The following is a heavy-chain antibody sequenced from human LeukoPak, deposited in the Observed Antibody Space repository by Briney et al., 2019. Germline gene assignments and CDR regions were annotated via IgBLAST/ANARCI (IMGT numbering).Heavy chain of an antibody. V-gene: IGHV4-61*02. J-gene: IGHJ5*02. CDR2: IYTSGST. D-gene: IGHD3-16*02. CDR1: GGSISSGSYY. CDR3: ARIHYDYVRGTYRYTRFDP. Sequence: SETLSLTCTVSGGSISSGSYYWSWIRQPAGKGLEWIGRIYTSGSTNYNPSLKSRVTISVDTSKNQFSLKLSSVTAADTAVYYCARIHYDYVRGTYRYTRFDPWGQGTLVTVSS.